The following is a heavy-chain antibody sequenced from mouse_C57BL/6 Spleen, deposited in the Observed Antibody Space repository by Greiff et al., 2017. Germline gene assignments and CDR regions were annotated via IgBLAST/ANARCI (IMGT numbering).Heavy chain of an antibody. CDR2: IHPNSGST. CDR3: ARFLEISLRGAMDY. V-gene: IGHV1-64*01. Sequence: QVQLQQPGAELVKPGASVKLSCKASGYTFTSYWMHWVKQRPGQGLEWIGMIHPNSGSTNYNEKFKSKATLTVDKSSNTAYMQLSSLTSEDSAVYYGARFLEISLRGAMDYRGKGTSVTVSS. CDR1: GYTFTSYW. J-gene: IGHJ4*01. D-gene: IGHD2-4*01.